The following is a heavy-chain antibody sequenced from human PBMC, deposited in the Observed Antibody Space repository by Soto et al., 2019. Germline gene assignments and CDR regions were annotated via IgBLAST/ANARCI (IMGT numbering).Heavy chain of an antibody. CDR1: GFTFSSYA. J-gene: IGHJ3*02. CDR3: AKGGYCSGGSCYSGAFDI. Sequence: GGSLRLSCAASGFTFSSYAISWVRQAPGKGLEWVSAISGSGGSTYYADSVKGRFTISRDNSKNTLYLQMNSLRAEDTAVYYCAKGGYCSGGSCYSGAFDIWGQGTMVTVSS. V-gene: IGHV3-23*01. D-gene: IGHD2-15*01. CDR2: ISGSGGST.